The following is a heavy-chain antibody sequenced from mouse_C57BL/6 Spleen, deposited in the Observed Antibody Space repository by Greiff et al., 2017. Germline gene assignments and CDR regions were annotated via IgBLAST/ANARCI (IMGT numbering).Heavy chain of an antibody. V-gene: IGHV1-80*01. D-gene: IGHD1-1*01. CDR1: GYAFSSYW. Sequence: QVQLQQSGAELVKPGASVKISCKASGYAFSSYWMNWVKQRPGKGLEWIGQIYPGDGDTNYNGKFKGKATLTADKSSSTAYMQLSSLTSEDSAVYFWARLNYGSSYGYFDVWGTGTTVTVSS. CDR2: IYPGDGDT. J-gene: IGHJ1*03. CDR3: ARLNYGSSYGYFDV.